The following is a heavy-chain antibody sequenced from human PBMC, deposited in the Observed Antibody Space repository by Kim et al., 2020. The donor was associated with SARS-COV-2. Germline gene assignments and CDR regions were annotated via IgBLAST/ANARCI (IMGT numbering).Heavy chain of an antibody. Sequence: SVKVSCKPSGGTFSTYAISWVRQAPGQGLEWMGGIIPIFKTANYARKFEAKVTITADESSSTAYMELKNLTSDDTAIYYCARGFQVGNWYGGPAYWGQGTLVTVS. J-gene: IGHJ4*02. D-gene: IGHD6-13*01. CDR1: GGTFSTYA. V-gene: IGHV1-69*13. CDR2: IIPIFKTA. CDR3: ARGFQVGNWYGGPAY.